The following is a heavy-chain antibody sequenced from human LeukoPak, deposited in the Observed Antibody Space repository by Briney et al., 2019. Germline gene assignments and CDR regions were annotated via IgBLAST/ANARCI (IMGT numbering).Heavy chain of an antibody. D-gene: IGHD3-16*01. CDR2: IHHTGNT. CDR3: ARLSGVGLFYASGSLSD. CDR1: KGSIGNNDW. V-gene: IGHV4-4*02. Sequence: SETLSLTCTVSKGSIGNNDWLTWVRQSPGRGLEWVGEIHHTGNTNYNPSLKSRLAMSIDKSKNQFFLKLTSLSAADTAFYYCARLSGVGLFYASGSLSDWGQGTLVIVSS. J-gene: IGHJ4*02.